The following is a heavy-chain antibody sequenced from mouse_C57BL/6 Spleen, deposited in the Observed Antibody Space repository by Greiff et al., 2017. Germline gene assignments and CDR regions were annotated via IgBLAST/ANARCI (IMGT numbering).Heavy chain of an antibody. D-gene: IGHD2-1*01. J-gene: IGHJ4*01. CDR3: ARWPYYGNSNAMDY. CDR1: GFTFTDYY. V-gene: IGHV7-3*01. CDR2: IRNKANGYTT. Sequence: EVMLVESGGGLVQPGGSLSLSCAASGFTFTDYYMSWVRQPPGKALEWLGFIRNKANGYTTAYSASVKGRFSISRDNSQSILYLQMNALRAEDSATYYCARWPYYGNSNAMDYWGQGTSVTVAS.